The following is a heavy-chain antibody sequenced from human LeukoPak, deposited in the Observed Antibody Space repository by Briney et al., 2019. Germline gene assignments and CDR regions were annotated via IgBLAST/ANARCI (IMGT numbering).Heavy chain of an antibody. CDR3: ARVGYSYGYDY. CDR2: IYYSGST. V-gene: IGHV4-61*01. Sequence: SETLSLTCTVSGGSVSSGSYYWSWIRQPPGKGLEWVGYIYYSGSTNYNPSLKSRVTISVDTSKNQSSLKLSSVTAADTAVYYCARVGYSYGYDYWGQGTLVTVSS. CDR1: GGSVSSGSYY. D-gene: IGHD5-18*01. J-gene: IGHJ4*02.